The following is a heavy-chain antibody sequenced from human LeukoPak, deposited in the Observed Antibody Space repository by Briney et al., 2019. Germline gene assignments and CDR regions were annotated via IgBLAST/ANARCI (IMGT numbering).Heavy chain of an antibody. CDR1: GFSFSAYA. D-gene: IGHD6-6*01. J-gene: IGHJ3*01. Sequence: PGGSLTLTCAASGFSFSAYALNWFCQAPEKGLEWVSAIGNLGSSTLYADSVKGRFTLSRDNSKNTLYLQMNSLRADDTAVYYCAKDWMTSSEDDAFDVWGQGTMVTVSS. CDR2: IGNLGSST. CDR3: AKDWMTSSEDDAFDV. V-gene: IGHV3-23*01.